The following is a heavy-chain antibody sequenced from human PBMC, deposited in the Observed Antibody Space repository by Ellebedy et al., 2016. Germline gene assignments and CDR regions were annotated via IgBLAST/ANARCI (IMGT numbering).Heavy chain of an antibody. J-gene: IGHJ6*02. CDR3: ARDPSRWLQPLVPYYYGMDV. Sequence: SVKVSCXASGGTFNSYAISWVRQAPGQGLEWMGGIIPIFGTANYAQKFQGRVTITADESTSTAYMGLSSLRSEDTAVYYCARDPSRWLQPLVPYYYGMDVWGQGTTVTVSS. D-gene: IGHD5-24*01. V-gene: IGHV1-69*13. CDR2: IIPIFGTA. CDR1: GGTFNSYA.